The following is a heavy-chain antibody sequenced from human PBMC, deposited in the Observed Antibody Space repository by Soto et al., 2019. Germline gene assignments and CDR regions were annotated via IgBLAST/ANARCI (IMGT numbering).Heavy chain of an antibody. CDR1: GFSFGHYW. D-gene: IGHD3-16*01. V-gene: IGHV3-7*01. Sequence: PGGSLRLSCAASGFSFGHYWMSWVRQAPGRGLEWVANINQDGSEKSYVDSVRGRFTISRDNAKTSPDLQMNSLRDEYTAVYYCARGLVPNVATPNWYFDLWGRVTLVTVSP. J-gene: IGHJ2*01. CDR2: INQDGSEK. CDR3: ARGLVPNVATPNWYFDL.